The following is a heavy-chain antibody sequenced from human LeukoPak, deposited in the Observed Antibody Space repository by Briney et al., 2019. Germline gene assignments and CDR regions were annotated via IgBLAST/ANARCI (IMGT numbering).Heavy chain of an antibody. CDR3: ARGQFFGELLYLRY. V-gene: IGHV1-18*01. D-gene: IGHD3-10*01. Sequence: GASVKVSCKASGYTFTSYGISWVRQAPGQGLEWMGWISAYNGNTNYAQKLQGRVTITRNTSISTAYMELSSLRSEDTAVYYCARGQFFGELLYLRYWGQGTLVTVSS. CDR2: ISAYNGNT. CDR1: GYTFTSYG. J-gene: IGHJ4*02.